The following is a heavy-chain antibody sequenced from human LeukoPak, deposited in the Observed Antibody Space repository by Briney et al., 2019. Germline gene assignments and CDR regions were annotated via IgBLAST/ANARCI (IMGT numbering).Heavy chain of an antibody. CDR2: ISSSGSTI. Sequence: GGSLRLSCAASGFTFSDYYMSWIRQAPGKGLEWVSYISSSGSTIFYADSVKGRFTISRDNAKNSLYLQMNSLRAEDTAVYYCARDLVSITYYGMDVWGQGTTVTVSS. CDR3: ARDLVSITYYGMDV. CDR1: GFTFSDYY. V-gene: IGHV3-11*04. D-gene: IGHD1-14*01. J-gene: IGHJ6*02.